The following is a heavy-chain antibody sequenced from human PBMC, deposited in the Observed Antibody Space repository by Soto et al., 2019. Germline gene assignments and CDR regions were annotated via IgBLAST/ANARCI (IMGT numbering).Heavy chain of an antibody. V-gene: IGHV3-33*01. D-gene: IGHD3-10*01. CDR3: ARLDRGVTDFDY. CDR1: GFTFSSYG. CDR2: IWYDGSNK. J-gene: IGHJ4*02. Sequence: GGFLRLSCAASGFTFSSYGMHWVRQAPGKGLEWVAVIWYDGSNKYYADSVKGRFTISRDNSKNTLYLQMNSLRAEDTAVYYCARLDRGVTDFDYWGQGTLVTVSS.